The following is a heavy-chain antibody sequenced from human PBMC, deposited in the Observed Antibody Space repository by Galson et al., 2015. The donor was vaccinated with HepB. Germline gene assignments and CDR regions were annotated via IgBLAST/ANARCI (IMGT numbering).Heavy chain of an antibody. D-gene: IGHD6-13*01. J-gene: IGHJ4*02. CDR2: IGTAGDT. CDR3: VRAVGAAPYSFHY. Sequence: SLRLSCAASGFTFSSYDMHWVRQATGKGLEWVSTIGTAGDTYYAASVKGRFTISREIARNSLFLQMNSLRVGDTAVYYCVRAVGAAPYSFHYWGQGTLVTVSS. CDR1: GFTFSSYD. V-gene: IGHV3-13*04.